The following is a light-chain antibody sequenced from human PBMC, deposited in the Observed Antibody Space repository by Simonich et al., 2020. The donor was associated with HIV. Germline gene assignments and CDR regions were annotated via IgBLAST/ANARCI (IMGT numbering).Light chain of an antibody. V-gene: IGLV2-14*03. CDR3: CSYTSISTWV. J-gene: IGLJ3*02. Sequence: QSALTQPASVSGSPGQSITISCTGTSSDVGGYDYVSWYQQHPAKVPKLIIYDVNERPSGGSNRFSCSKSGNTASLTISGLQAEDEADYYCCSYTSISTWVFGGGTKVTVL. CDR2: DVN. CDR1: SSDVGGYDY.